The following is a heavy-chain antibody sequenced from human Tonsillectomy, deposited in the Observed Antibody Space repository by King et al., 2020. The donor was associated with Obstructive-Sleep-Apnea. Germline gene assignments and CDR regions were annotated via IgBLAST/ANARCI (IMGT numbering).Heavy chain of an antibody. V-gene: IGHV3-23*04. Sequence: EVQLVESGGGLVQPGGSLRLSCAASGFTFRRYALSWVRQAPGKGLQWVSAIVGSGASTYYADSVKGRFTISRDNSKNTLFLQMNSLRAEDTALYHCVKDSDYDSSGYNYPDYWGQGTLVTVSS. CDR1: GFTFRRYA. J-gene: IGHJ4*02. D-gene: IGHD3-22*01. CDR3: VKDSDYDSSGYNYPDY. CDR2: IVGSGAST.